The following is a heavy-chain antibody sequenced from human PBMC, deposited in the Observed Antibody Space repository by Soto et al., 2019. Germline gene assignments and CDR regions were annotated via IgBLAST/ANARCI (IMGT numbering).Heavy chain of an antibody. J-gene: IGHJ6*02. CDR3: ARLSSPSFSWYREYYYHLSF. V-gene: IGHV4-4*02. D-gene: IGHD6-13*01. Sequence: ASETLSLTCAVSSGSISSSNWWSWVRQPPGKGLEWIGEIYHSGCTNYNPSLKSRVTISVDKSKNQFSLKLSSVTAADTAVYYCARLSSPSFSWYREYYYHLSFWGQGTTVTGSS. CDR2: IYHSGCT. CDR1: SGSISSSNW.